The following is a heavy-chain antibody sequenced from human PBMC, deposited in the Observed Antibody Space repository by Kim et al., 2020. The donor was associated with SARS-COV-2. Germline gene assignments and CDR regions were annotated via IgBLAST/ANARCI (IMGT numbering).Heavy chain of an antibody. Sequence: GGSLRLSCAASGFTFSSYGMHWVRQAPGKGLEWVAVISYDGSNKYYADSVKGRFTISRDNSKNTLYLQMNSLRAEDTAVYYCAKGTSDDYVWGSYRKDAFDIWGQGTMVTVSS. J-gene: IGHJ3*02. V-gene: IGHV3-30*18. CDR3: AKGTSDDYVWGSYRKDAFDI. D-gene: IGHD3-16*02. CDR1: GFTFSSYG. CDR2: ISYDGSNK.